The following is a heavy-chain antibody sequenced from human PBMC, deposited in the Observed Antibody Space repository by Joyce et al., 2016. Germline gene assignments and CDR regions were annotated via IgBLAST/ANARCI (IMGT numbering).Heavy chain of an antibody. CDR1: GYTFSTYW. D-gene: IGHD5-12*01. CDR3: ARQSYRGYDPYYYFDL. CDR2: IYPDDSDT. V-gene: IGHV5-51*01. J-gene: IGHJ2*01. Sequence: EVQLVQSGAEVKKPGESLKISCKASGYTFSTYWIGWVRQMPGKGLEWMGSIYPDDSDTRYQPSLQGQVTISADKSISTAYLQWSSLKASDTAMYYCARQSYRGYDPYYYFDLWGRGTLVTVSS.